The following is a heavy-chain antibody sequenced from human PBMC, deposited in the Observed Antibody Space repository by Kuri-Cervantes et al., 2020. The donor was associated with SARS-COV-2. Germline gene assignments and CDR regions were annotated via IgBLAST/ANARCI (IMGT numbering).Heavy chain of an antibody. CDR1: GGTFSSYA. D-gene: IGHD6-13*01. Sequence: ASVKVSCKASGGTFSSYAISWVRQAPGQGLEWMGWMNPNSGNTGYAQKFQGRVTMTRNTSISTAYMELSRLGSEDTAVYYCARAPRIGQQLVRRYYFDYWGQGTLVTVSS. CDR3: ARAPRIGQQLVRRYYFDY. CDR2: MNPNSGNT. J-gene: IGHJ4*02. V-gene: IGHV1-8*02.